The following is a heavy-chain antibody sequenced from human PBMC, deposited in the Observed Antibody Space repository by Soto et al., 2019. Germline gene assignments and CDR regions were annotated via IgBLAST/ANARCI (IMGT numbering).Heavy chain of an antibody. CDR1: GGTFSSYA. D-gene: IGHD3-22*01. V-gene: IGHV1-69*13. Sequence: VKVSCKASGGTFSSYAISWVRQAPGQGLEWMGGIIPIFGTANYAQKFQGRVTITADESTSTAYMELSSLRSEDTAVYYCARVPYYYDSSGYLGVNWFDPWGQGTLVTVSS. CDR2: IIPIFGTA. CDR3: ARVPYYYDSSGYLGVNWFDP. J-gene: IGHJ5*02.